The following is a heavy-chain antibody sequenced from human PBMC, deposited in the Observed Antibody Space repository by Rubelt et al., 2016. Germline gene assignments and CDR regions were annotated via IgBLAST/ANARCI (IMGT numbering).Heavy chain of an antibody. J-gene: IGHJ5*02. CDR2: ISGSGGST. V-gene: IGHV3-23*01. D-gene: IGHD5-18*01. Sequence: LQLQESGPGLVKPSETLSLICTVSGGSISSSSYYWGWIRQPPGKGMERVSAISGSGGSTYYADSVKGRFTISRDNSTNTLYLQMNNLIAEDTAVYYCAKEVHSYGHRAVNWFDPWGQGTLVTVSS. CDR1: GGSISSSSYY. CDR3: AKEVHSYGHRAVNWFDP.